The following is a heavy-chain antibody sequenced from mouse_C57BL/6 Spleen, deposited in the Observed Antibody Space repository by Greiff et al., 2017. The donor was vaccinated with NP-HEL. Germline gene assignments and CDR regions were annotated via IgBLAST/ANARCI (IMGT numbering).Heavy chain of an antibody. D-gene: IGHD3-2*02. V-gene: IGHV1-54*01. CDR3: ARSVRTAQAYYFDY. CDR2: INPGSGGT. CDR1: GYAFTNYL. Sequence: VKLMESGAELVRPGTSVKVSCKASGYAFTNYLIEWVKQRPGQGLEWIGVINPGSGGTNYNEKFKGKATLTADKSSSTAYMQLSSLTSEDSAVYFCARSVRTAQAYYFDYWGQGTTLTVSS. J-gene: IGHJ2*01.